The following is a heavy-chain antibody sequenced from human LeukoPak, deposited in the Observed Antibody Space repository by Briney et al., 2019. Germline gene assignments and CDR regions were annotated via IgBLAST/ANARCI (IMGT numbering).Heavy chain of an antibody. Sequence: GASVKVSCKVSGYTLTELSMHWVRQAPGKGLEWMGGFDPEDGETIYAQKFQGRVTMTEDTSTDTAYMELSSLRSEDTAVYYCATGGGYSKDYYYMDVWGKGTTVTVSS. J-gene: IGHJ6*03. D-gene: IGHD6-13*01. CDR1: GYTLTELS. CDR3: ATGGGYSKDYYYMDV. CDR2: FDPEDGET. V-gene: IGHV1-24*01.